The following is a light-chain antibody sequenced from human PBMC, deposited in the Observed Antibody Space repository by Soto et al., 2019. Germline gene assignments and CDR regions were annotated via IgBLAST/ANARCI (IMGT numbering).Light chain of an antibody. CDR2: AVS. CDR3: ISYTDRQSYL. CDR1: SSDIGSYDH. V-gene: IGLV2-14*03. J-gene: IGLJ1*01. Sequence: QSVLTQPASVSGSPGQSITISCSGTSSDIGSYDHVAWYQQFPGKSPKLIIYAVSDRPSGVSDRFSGSKSGISASLTISGLQTEYEAYYYCISYTDRQSYLFGTGTKVTVL.